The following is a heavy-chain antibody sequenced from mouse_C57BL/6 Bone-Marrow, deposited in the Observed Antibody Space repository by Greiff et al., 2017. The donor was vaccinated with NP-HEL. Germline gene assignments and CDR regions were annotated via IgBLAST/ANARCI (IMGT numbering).Heavy chain of an antibody. CDR1: GFNINDDY. D-gene: IGHD1-1*01. CDR3: TTDYGSSYPYYAMDY. CDR2: IDPENGDT. V-gene: IGHV14-4*01. J-gene: IGHJ4*01. Sequence: VQLQQSGAELVRPGASVKLSCTASGFNINDDYMHWVKQRPEQGLEWIGWIDPENGDTEYASKFQGKATITADTSSNTAYLQLSSLTSEDTAVYYCTTDYGSSYPYYAMDYWGQGTSVTVSS.